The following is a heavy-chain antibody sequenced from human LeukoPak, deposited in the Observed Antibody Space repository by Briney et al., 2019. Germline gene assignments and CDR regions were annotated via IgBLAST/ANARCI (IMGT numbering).Heavy chain of an antibody. Sequence: GRSLRLSCAASGYTFSRYGMHWVRQAPGKGLEWVAVISYDGSNKYYADSVKGRFTISRDNSKNTLYLQMNSLRAEDTAVYYCAKLCGGDCYFDYWGQGTLFTVSS. D-gene: IGHD2-21*02. V-gene: IGHV3-30*18. CDR1: GYTFSRYG. CDR2: ISYDGSNK. CDR3: AKLCGGDCYFDY. J-gene: IGHJ4*02.